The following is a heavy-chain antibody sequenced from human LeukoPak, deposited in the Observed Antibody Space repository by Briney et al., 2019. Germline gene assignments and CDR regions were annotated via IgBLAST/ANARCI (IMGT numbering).Heavy chain of an antibody. V-gene: IGHV3-23*01. D-gene: IGHD5-24*01. CDR2: ISGSGGST. J-gene: IGHJ4*02. CDR3: AKDREVVEMATIVDY. Sequence: PGGSLRLSCAASGFTFSSYAMSWVRQAPGKGLEWGSAISGSGGSTYYADSVKGRFTISRDNSKNTLYLQMNSLRAEDTAVYYCAKDREVVEMATIVDYWGQGTLVTVSS. CDR1: GFTFSSYA.